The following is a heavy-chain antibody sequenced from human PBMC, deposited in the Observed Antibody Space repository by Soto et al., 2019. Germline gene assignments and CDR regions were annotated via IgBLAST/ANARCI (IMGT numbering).Heavy chain of an antibody. CDR3: ARDLRDTARVTRYFYCDY. Sequence: EVQLVESGGGLVKPGGSLRLSCEASGFTFSSYSMNWVRQAPGKGLEWVSSISSSSSYIYYADSVNGRFTISRDNAKNSLYLQMNSLRAKDTAVYYCARDLRDTARVTRYFYCDYWGQGTLVTVPS. J-gene: IGHJ4*02. D-gene: IGHD5-18*01. V-gene: IGHV3-21*01. CDR2: ISSSSSYI. CDR1: GFTFSSYS.